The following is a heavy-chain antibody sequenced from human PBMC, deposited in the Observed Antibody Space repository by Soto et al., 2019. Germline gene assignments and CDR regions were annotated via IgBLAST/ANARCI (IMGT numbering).Heavy chain of an antibody. Sequence: PSQTLSLTCTVAGGSIINHYWSWILQPPGKGLEWIGYIYYSGSTNYNPSLKSRVTISVDTSKNQFSLKLSSVTAADTAVYSCARTPSFRLGGFLGDFDYWGQGIPVTVSS. CDR1: GGSIINHY. D-gene: IGHD1-26*01. J-gene: IGHJ4*02. CDR2: IYYSGST. V-gene: IGHV4-59*08. CDR3: ARTPSFRLGGFLGDFDY.